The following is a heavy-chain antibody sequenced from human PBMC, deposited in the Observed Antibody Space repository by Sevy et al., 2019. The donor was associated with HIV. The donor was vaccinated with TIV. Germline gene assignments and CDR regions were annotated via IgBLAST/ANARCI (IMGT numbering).Heavy chain of an antibody. Sequence: GGSLRLSCAISGFTVNDKYIIWVRQAPGKGLEWVSVIFSSGSTYYADSAKGRFTISRDNSMYTVYLQMNSVRAEDTAVYYCVSLLLSYRSGWSYFDYWGQGTLVTVSS. V-gene: IGHV3-66*02. D-gene: IGHD6-19*01. J-gene: IGHJ4*02. CDR2: IFSSGST. CDR1: GFTVNDKY. CDR3: VSLLLSYRSGWSYFDY.